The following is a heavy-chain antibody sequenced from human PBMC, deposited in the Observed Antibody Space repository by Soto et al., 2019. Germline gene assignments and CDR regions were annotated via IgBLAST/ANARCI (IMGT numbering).Heavy chain of an antibody. CDR1: GFTFSSYG. D-gene: IGHD6-13*01. J-gene: IGHJ3*02. CDR3: AREEAGGNDAFDI. CDR2: IWYDGSNK. V-gene: IGHV3-33*01. Sequence: GGSLRLSCAASGFTFSSYGMHWVRQAPGKGLEWVAVIWYDGSNKYYADSVKGRFTISRDNSKNTLYLQMNSLRAEDTAVYYCAREEAGGNDAFDIWGQGTMVTVSS.